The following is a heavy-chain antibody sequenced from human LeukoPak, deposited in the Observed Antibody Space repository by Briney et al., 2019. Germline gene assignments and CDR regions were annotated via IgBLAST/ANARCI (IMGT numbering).Heavy chain of an antibody. Sequence: ESGPTLVNPTQTLTLTCTFSGFSLSTSGMCVSWIRQPPGKALEWLARLDWDDDKYYSTSLKTRLTISKDTSKNQVVLTMTNMDPVDTATYYCARIRITMVRGVIRGAFDIWGQGTMVTVSS. D-gene: IGHD3-10*01. CDR1: GFSLSTSGMC. CDR3: ARIRITMVRGVIRGAFDI. J-gene: IGHJ3*02. CDR2: LDWDDDK. V-gene: IGHV2-70*11.